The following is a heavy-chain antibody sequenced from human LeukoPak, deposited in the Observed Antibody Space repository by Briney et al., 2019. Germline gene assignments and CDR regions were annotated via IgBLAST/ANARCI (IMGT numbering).Heavy chain of an antibody. CDR3: ARDLGGIAARRGYYYYYMDV. V-gene: IGHV1-69*05. J-gene: IGHJ6*03. CDR2: IIPIFGTA. CDR1: GGTLSSYA. D-gene: IGHD6-6*01. Sequence: ASVTVSCKASGGTLSSYAISWVRQAPGQGLEWMGGIIPIFGTANYAQKFQGRVTITTDESTSTAYMELSSLRSEDTAVYYCARDLGGIAARRGYYYYYMDVWGKGTTVTVSS.